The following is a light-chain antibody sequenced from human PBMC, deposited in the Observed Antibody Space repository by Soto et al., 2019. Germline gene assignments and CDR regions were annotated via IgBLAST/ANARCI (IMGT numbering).Light chain of an antibody. J-gene: IGKJ4*01. Sequence: DIQMTQSPSSLSASVGDRVTITCRASQSISRYLHWYQQKPGKAPKLLIYAASSLQSGVPSRFSGSGSGTDFTLTISSLQPEDFATYYCQRSFSTPLTFGGGTKVEIK. CDR2: AAS. CDR3: QRSFSTPLT. V-gene: IGKV1-39*01. CDR1: QSISRY.